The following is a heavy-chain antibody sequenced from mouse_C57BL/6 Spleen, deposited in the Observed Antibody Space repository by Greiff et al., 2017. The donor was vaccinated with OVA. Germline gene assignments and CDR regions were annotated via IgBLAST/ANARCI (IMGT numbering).Heavy chain of an antibody. CDR1: GFTFSDYY. V-gene: IGHV5-16*01. CDR3: ARGRGYDYYAMDY. Sequence: EVKLMESEGGLVQPGSSMKLSCTASGFTFSDYYMAWVRQVPEKGLEWVANINYDGSSTYYLDSLKSRFIISRDNAKNILYLQMSSLKSEDTATYCCARGRGYDYYAMDYWGQGTSVTVSS. J-gene: IGHJ4*01. CDR2: INYDGSST.